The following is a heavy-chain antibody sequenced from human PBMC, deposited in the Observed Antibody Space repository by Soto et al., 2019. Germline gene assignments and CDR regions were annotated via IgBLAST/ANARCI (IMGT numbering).Heavy chain of an antibody. CDR1: GGSISSYY. V-gene: IGHV4-59*01. CDR3: ARDRGHYSPRSRAFDI. D-gene: IGHD2-21*01. CDR2: IYDSGST. Sequence: QVQLQESGPGLVKPSETLSLTCTVSGGSISSYYWSWIRQSPGKGLEWIGYIYDSGSTNYNPSLQSRVTISVDTSKNQFSLKLSSVTAADTAVYYCARDRGHYSPRSRAFDIWGQGTRVTVSS. J-gene: IGHJ3*02.